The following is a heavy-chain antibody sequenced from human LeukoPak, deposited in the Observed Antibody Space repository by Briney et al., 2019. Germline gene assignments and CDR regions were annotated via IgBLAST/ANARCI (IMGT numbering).Heavy chain of an antibody. D-gene: IGHD6-19*01. J-gene: IGHJ4*02. CDR1: GFTFSSYS. V-gene: IGHV3-21*01. CDR2: ISTSSIYI. CDR3: ARGYSSGQGVLDY. Sequence: GGSLRLSCAASGFTFSSYSMNWVRQAPGKGLEWVSSISTSSIYIYYADSLKGRFTISRDNAKNSLYLQMNSLRAEDTAVYYCARGYSSGQGVLDYWGQGTLVTVSS.